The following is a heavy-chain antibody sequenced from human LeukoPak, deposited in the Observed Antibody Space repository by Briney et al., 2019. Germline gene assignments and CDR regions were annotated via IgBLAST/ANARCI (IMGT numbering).Heavy chain of an antibody. CDR2: IYYSGST. CDR3: ARESHYDILTLDI. V-gene: IGHV4-59*01. D-gene: IGHD3-9*01. Sequence: SETLSLTCTVSGGSISSYYWSWIRQPPGKGLEWIGYIYYSGSTNYNPSLKSRVTISVDTSKNQFPLKLSSVTAADTAVYYCARESHYDILTLDIWGQGTMVTVSS. CDR1: GGSISSYY. J-gene: IGHJ3*02.